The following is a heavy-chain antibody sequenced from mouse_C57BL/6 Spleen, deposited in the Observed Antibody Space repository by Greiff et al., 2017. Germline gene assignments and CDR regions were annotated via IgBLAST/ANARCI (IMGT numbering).Heavy chain of an antibody. V-gene: IGHV5-9-1*02. Sequence: EVQGVESGEGLVKPGGSLKLSCAASGFTFSSYAMSWVRQTPEKRLEWVAYISSGGDYIYYADTVKGRFTISRDNARNTLYLQMSSLKSEDTAMYYCTRERYYGSIYFDYWGQGTTLTVSS. D-gene: IGHD1-1*01. J-gene: IGHJ2*01. CDR2: ISSGGDYI. CDR3: TRERYYGSIYFDY. CDR1: GFTFSSYA.